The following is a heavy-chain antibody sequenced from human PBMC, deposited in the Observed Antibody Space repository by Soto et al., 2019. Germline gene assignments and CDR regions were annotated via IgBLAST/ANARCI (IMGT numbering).Heavy chain of an antibody. Sequence: QVQLVQSGAEVKKPGASVKVSCKASGYTFTGYYMHWVRQAPGQGLEWMGWINPNSGSTNYAQKFQGRVTMTRDTSISTAYMELSRLRSDDTAVYYCARRYCSGGSCYQNYYGMDVWGQGTTVTVSS. J-gene: IGHJ6*02. D-gene: IGHD2-15*01. V-gene: IGHV1-2*02. CDR2: INPNSGST. CDR3: ARRYCSGGSCYQNYYGMDV. CDR1: GYTFTGYY.